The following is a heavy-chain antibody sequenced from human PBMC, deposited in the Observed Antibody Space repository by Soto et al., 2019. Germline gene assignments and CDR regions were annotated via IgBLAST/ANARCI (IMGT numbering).Heavy chain of an antibody. V-gene: IGHV1-18*01. CDR3: TRERLTLTTSLSFDF. J-gene: IGHJ4*02. CDR1: GYTFTNYG. D-gene: IGHD3-9*01. CDR2: ISPYSGKT. Sequence: QVQLVQSGAEVKKPGASVKVSCKASGYTFTNYGIAWVRQAPGQGLEWMGWISPYSGKTDYRQNLQGRVTMTADTSTTTAYMELRSLRSDDTAVYYCTRERLTLTTSLSFDFWGQGTLVTVSS.